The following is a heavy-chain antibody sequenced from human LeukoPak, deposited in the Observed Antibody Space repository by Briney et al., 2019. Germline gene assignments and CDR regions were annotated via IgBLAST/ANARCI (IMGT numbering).Heavy chain of an antibody. CDR3: ARYHSGYDDY. J-gene: IGHJ4*02. D-gene: IGHD5-12*01. V-gene: IGHV4-39*07. Sequence: GSLRLSCAASGFTVSSNYMSWIRQPPGKGLEWIGSIYYSGSTYYNPSLKSRVTISVDTSKNQFSLKLSSVTAADTAVYYCARYHSGYDDYWGQGTLVTVSS. CDR2: IYYSGST. CDR1: GFTVSSNY.